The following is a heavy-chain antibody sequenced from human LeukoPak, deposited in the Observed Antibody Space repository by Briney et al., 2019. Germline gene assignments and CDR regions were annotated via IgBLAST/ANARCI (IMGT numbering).Heavy chain of an antibody. J-gene: IGHJ3*02. CDR3: AKVRSSYSSSWYDAFDI. Sequence: GGSLRLSCAASGFSFSNYGMSWVRQAPGKGLEWVSAISGSGGSTSYADSVKGRFTISRDNSKNTLYLQMNSLRAEDTAVYYCAKVRSSYSSSWYDAFDIWGQGTMVTVSS. V-gene: IGHV3-23*01. CDR1: GFSFSNYG. CDR2: ISGSGGST. D-gene: IGHD6-13*01.